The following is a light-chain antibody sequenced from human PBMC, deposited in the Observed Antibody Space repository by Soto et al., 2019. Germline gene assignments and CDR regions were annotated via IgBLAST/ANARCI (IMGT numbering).Light chain of an antibody. CDR1: SDSVSASNY. V-gene: IGLV8-61*01. CDR2: STN. Sequence: QTVVTQEPSFSVSPGGTVTITCGLTSDSVSASNYPSWYQQTPGQTPRTLIYSTNSRSSGVPDRFSGSILGNKAALTITGAQADDESYYYCVLYLGSGISVFGTGTKLTVL. CDR3: VLYLGSGISV. J-gene: IGLJ1*01.